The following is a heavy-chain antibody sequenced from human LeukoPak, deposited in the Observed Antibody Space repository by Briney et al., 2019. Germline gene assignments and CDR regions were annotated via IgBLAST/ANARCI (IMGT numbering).Heavy chain of an antibody. CDR2: IKQDGSEK. V-gene: IGHV3-7*01. Sequence: GGSLRLSCAASGFTFNTYWMTWLRQAPGKGLEWVANIKQDGSEKNYVDSVKGRFTISRDNAKNSLFLQMNSLRVEDTAVYYCARDGYNWNDLDYWGQGTLVTVSS. J-gene: IGHJ4*02. CDR1: GFTFNTYW. CDR3: ARDGYNWNDLDY. D-gene: IGHD1-1*01.